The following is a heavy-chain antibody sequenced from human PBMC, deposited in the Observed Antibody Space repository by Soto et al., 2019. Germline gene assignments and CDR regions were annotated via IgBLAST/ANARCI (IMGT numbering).Heavy chain of an antibody. CDR1: GFTVSSNY. J-gene: IGHJ6*02. CDR3: ASGYSGSYYYYYGMDV. CDR2: IYSGGST. D-gene: IGHD1-26*01. Sequence: GGSLRLSCAASGFTVSSNYMSRVRQAPGKGLEWVSVIYSGGSTYYADSVKGRFTISRDNSKNTLYLQMNSLRAEDTAVYYCASGYSGSYYYYYGMDVWGQGATVTVSS. V-gene: IGHV3-53*01.